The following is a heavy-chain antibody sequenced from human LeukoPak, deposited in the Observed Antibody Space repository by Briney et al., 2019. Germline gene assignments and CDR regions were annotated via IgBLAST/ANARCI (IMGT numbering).Heavy chain of an antibody. CDR1: GYTFSSNW. CDR2: IYPGDSDT. Sequence: GESLKISCKGSGYTFSSNWIGWVRQMPGKGLEWMGIIYPGDSDTRYSPSFQGQVTISADKSSSTAYLQWSSLKASDTAMYYCARHRVGIYSRNHAFDIWGQGTMVTVSS. CDR3: ARHRVGIYSRNHAFDI. J-gene: IGHJ3*02. V-gene: IGHV5-51*01. D-gene: IGHD1-26*01.